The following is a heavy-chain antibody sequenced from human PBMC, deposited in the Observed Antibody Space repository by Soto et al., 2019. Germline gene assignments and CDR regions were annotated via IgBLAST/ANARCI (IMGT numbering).Heavy chain of an antibody. J-gene: IGHJ5*02. V-gene: IGHV2-5*01. Sequence: SGPTLVNPTQTLTLTCTFSGFSLTTSEVGVGWIRQPPGKALEWLALIYWNDDKRYSPSLKGRLTITKDTSKNQVVLAMTSMDPVDTATYYCAHHTITPVTNWFDPWGLGTLVTVSS. D-gene: IGHD1-20*01. CDR1: GFSLTTSEVG. CDR3: AHHTITPVTNWFDP. CDR2: IYWNDDK.